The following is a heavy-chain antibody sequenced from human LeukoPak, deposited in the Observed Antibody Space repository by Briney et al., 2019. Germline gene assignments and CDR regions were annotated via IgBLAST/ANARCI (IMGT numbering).Heavy chain of an antibody. D-gene: IGHD3-22*01. J-gene: IGHJ5*02. Sequence: SETLSLTCTVSGDSISSSYWSWIRQPPGKTLEWIGYNYYTGTTNYNPSLKSRVTMSIDTSKNQFSLNLNSVTAADTAVYYCARGFYDSSGYSNCFDPWGQGTLVTVSS. CDR2: NYYTGTT. CDR3: ARGFYDSSGYSNCFDP. CDR1: GDSISSSY. V-gene: IGHV4-59*01.